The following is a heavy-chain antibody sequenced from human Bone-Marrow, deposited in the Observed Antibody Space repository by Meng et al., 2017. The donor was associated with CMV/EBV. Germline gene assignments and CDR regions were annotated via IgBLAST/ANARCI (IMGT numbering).Heavy chain of an antibody. J-gene: IGHJ4*02. CDR2: IKSKVDGETP. CDR1: GFTFTDLW. V-gene: IGHV3-15*01. Sequence: GESLKISCVASGFTFTDLWMTWVRQAPGKGLEWVGRIKSKVDGETPDYAAPVQGRFTISRDDSKNTLYLQMNSLKTEDTAVYYCTTVGYYSSTSCSHFDYWGQGTLVTVSS. CDR3: TTVGYYSSTSCSHFDY. D-gene: IGHD2-2*01.